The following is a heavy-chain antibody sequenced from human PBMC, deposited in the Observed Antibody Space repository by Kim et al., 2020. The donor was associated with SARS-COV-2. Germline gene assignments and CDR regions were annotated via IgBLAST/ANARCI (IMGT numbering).Heavy chain of an antibody. D-gene: IGHD5-12*01. Sequence: SETLSLTCTVSGGSISSSSYYWGWIRQPPGKGLEWIGSIYYSGSTYYNPSLKSRVTISVDTSKNQFSLKLSSVTAADTAVYYCARRDKGLRLFDYWGQGTLVTVSS. V-gene: IGHV4-39*01. CDR2: IYYSGST. CDR3: ARRDKGLRLFDY. J-gene: IGHJ4*02. CDR1: GGSISSSSYY.